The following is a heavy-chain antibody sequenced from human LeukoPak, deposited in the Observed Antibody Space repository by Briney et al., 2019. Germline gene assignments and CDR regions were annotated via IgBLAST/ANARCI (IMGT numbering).Heavy chain of an antibody. J-gene: IGHJ4*02. V-gene: IGHV1-2*06. CDR3: ALWFGELSFGY. CDR2: INPNSGGT. D-gene: IGHD3-10*01. Sequence: ASVKVSCKASVYTFTGYYMHWVRQAPGHGLVWMGRINPNSGGTNYAQKFQGRVTMTRDTSISTAYMELSRLRSDDTAVYYCALWFGELSFGYWGQGTLVTVSS. CDR1: VYTFTGYY.